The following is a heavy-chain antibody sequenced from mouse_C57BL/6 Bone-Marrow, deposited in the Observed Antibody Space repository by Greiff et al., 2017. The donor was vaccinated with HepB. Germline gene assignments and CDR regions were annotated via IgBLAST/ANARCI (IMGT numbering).Heavy chain of an antibody. CDR3: ASLITTFDV. CDR1: GFTFSDYY. V-gene: IGHV5-12*01. D-gene: IGHD1-1*01. CDR2: ISNGGGST. J-gene: IGHJ1*03. Sequence: EVMLVESGGGLVQPGGSLKLSCAASGFTFSDYYMYWVRQTPEKRLEWVAYISNGGGSTYYPDTVKGRFTISRDNANNTLYLQMSRLQSEDTAMYYCASLITTFDVWGTGTTVTVSS.